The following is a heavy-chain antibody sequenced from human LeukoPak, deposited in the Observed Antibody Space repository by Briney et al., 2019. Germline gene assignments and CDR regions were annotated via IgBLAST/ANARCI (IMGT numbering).Heavy chain of an antibody. J-gene: IGHJ5*02. V-gene: IGHV4-30-4*08. Sequence: SETLSLTCTVSGGSISSGDYYWSWIRQPPGKGLEWIAYIYYSGSTYYNPSLKSRVTISVDTSKNQFSLKLSSVTAADTAVYYCARRPDCSSTSCYSFWFDPWGQGTLVTVSS. CDR3: ARRPDCSSTSCYSFWFDP. D-gene: IGHD2-2*02. CDR2: IYYSGST. CDR1: GGSISSGDYY.